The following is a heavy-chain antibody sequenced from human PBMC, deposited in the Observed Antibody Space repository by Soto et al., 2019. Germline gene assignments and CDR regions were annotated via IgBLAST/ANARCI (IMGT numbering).Heavy chain of an antibody. CDR1: GGSFSGYY. J-gene: IGHJ6*02. CDR2: INHSGST. Sequence: QVQLQQWGAGLLKPSETLSLTCAVYGGSFSGYYWSWIRQPPGKGLEWIGEINHSGSTNYYPSLKRRVTISVDTSNNQFSLKLSSVTAADTAVYYCARGGDGGYVLHYYYDYCMGVWGQGSTVTVS. CDR3: ARGGDGGYVLHYYYDYCMGV. V-gene: IGHV4-34*01. D-gene: IGHD5-12*01.